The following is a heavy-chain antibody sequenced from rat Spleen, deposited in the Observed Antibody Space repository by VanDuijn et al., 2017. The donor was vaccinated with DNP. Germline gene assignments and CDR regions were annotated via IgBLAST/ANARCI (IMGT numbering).Heavy chain of an antibody. CDR3: ARSWRDDGYPPFAY. J-gene: IGHJ4*01. CDR2: ISYDGSST. Sequence: EVQLVESGGGLVQPGRSMKLSCAASGFTFSNYDMAWVRQAPKKGLEWVATISYDGSSTNYRDSVKGRFTISSGNSKRTLYLQMDSLRSEDTATYYCARSWRDDGYPPFAYCGQGASVTVSS. CDR1: GFTFSNYD. V-gene: IGHV5-7*01. D-gene: IGHD1-12*03.